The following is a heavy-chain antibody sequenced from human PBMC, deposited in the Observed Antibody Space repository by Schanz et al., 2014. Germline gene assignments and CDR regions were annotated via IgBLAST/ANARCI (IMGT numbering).Heavy chain of an antibody. J-gene: IGHJ3*01. CDR1: GYTFTSYG. CDR2: ISAYNGHT. D-gene: IGHD2-2*01. CDR3: ARGIPYCSSTSCTGLDAYDV. Sequence: QGQLVQSGAEVKKPGASVKVSFKSSGYTFTSYGITWVRQAPGQGLEWMGWISAYNGHTTYAQKFQGRVTRTTDTSTSTAYMELRNVRYDDTAMYYCARGIPYCSSTSCTGLDAYDVWGQGTLVTVSS. V-gene: IGHV1-18*01.